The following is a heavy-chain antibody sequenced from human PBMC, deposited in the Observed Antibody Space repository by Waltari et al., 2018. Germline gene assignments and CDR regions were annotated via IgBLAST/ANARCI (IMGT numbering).Heavy chain of an antibody. CDR3: ARGDQQLAPFDY. CDR2: IYYSGST. V-gene: IGHV4-59*11. J-gene: IGHJ4*02. D-gene: IGHD6-13*01. Sequence: QVQLQESGPGLVTPSETLSLTCTVSGGSISSHYWSWIRQPPGKGLEWIGYIYYSGSTNYNPSLKSRVTISVDTSKNQFSLKLSSVTAADTAVYYCARGDQQLAPFDYWGQGTLVTVSS. CDR1: GGSISSHY.